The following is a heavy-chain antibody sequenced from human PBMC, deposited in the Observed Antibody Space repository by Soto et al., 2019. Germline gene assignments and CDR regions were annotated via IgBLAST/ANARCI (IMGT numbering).Heavy chain of an antibody. CDR2: INHSGST. Sequence: PSETLSLTCAVYGGSFSGYYWSWIRQPPGKGLEWIGEINHSGSTNYNPSLKSRVTISVDTSKNQFSLKLSSVTAADTAVYYCARRPLGYCSSTSCYDYYYYYGMDVWGQGTTVTVS. CDR3: ARRPLGYCSSTSCYDYYYYYGMDV. D-gene: IGHD2-2*01. CDR1: GGSFSGYY. V-gene: IGHV4-34*01. J-gene: IGHJ6*02.